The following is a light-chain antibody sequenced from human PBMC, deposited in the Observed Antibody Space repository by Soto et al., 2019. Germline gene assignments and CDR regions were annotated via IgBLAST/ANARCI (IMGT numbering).Light chain of an antibody. CDR1: QNINSH. V-gene: IGKV1-5*03. Sequence: DIQMTQSPSTLSASVGDRVTITCRASQNINSHLAWYQQKPGKAPKLLIYTASSLQSGVPSRFSGSGSGTEFSLTISNLQPDDFATYYCQQYDLYSAFGQGTKVEIK. J-gene: IGKJ1*01. CDR2: TAS. CDR3: QQYDLYSA.